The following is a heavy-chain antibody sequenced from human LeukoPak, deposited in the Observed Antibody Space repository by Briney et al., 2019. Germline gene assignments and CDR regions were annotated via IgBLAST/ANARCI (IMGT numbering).Heavy chain of an antibody. CDR2: FHRGRI. V-gene: IGHV4-38-2*02. J-gene: IGHJ5*02. CDR1: GYPIGLDYY. Sequence: SETLSLTCKVSGYPIGLDYYWVWVRQAPGRGLQWIGGFHRGRIQYNSALKSRVTISIDSSKNQFSLRMWPVTAADTAFYFCARAPSSYESGNGYPNLGWLDPWGQGALVTVSS. CDR3: ARAPSSYESGNGYPNLGWLDP. D-gene: IGHD5-24*01.